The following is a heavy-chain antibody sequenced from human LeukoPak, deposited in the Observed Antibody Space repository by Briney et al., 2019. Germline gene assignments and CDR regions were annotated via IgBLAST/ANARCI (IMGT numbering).Heavy chain of an antibody. J-gene: IGHJ4*02. CDR2: SYPGDSDT. CDR1: GYSFTSYW. D-gene: IGHD3-10*01. Sequence: GESLKISCKGSGYSFTSYWIGWVRQMPGKGLEWMGISYPGDSDTRYSPSFQVQVTISAAKSISTAYLQWSSLKASDTAMYYCARGVREWFGESPYYFDYWGQGTLVTVSS. CDR3: ARGVREWFGESPYYFDY. V-gene: IGHV5-51*01.